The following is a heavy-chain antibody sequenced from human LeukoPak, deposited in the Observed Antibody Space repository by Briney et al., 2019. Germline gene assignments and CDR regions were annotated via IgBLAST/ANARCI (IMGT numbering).Heavy chain of an antibody. D-gene: IGHD3-3*01. CDR3: ARDDIWSGYYYFDY. J-gene: IGHJ4*02. CDR2: IYHGGSA. CDR1: GYSISSGYY. Sequence: PSETLSLTCAVSGYSISSGYYWGWIRQPPGKGLEWIASIYHGGSAFYNPSLKSRVTISIDTSKNHFSLKLNSVTAADTAVYYCARDDIWSGYYYFDYWGQGTLVTVPS. V-gene: IGHV4-38-2*02.